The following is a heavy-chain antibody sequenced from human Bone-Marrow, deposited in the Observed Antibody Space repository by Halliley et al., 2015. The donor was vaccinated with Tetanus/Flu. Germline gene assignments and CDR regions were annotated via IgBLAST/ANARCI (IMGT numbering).Heavy chain of an antibody. CDR2: IHPGALNP. D-gene: IGHD3-16*02. V-gene: IGHV5-51*01. J-gene: IGHJ4*02. Sequence: IHPGALNPKYSPSSRGRVTISADKANSPPYLQWNSLQASDTAIYYCARQGVDDNVWGNYRHFDLWGQGTMVTVSS. CDR3: ARQGVDDNVWGNYRHFDL.